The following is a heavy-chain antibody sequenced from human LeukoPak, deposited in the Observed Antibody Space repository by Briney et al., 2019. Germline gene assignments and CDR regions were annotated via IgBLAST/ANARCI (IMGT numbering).Heavy chain of an antibody. CDR3: AREGIVVVPAAIGYYFDY. J-gene: IGHJ4*02. CDR1: GGTFSRYA. Sequence: SVKVSCKASGGTFSRYAISWVRQAPGQGLEWMGGIIPIFGTANYAQKFQGRVTITADESTSTAYMELSSLRSEDTAVYYCAREGIVVVPAAIGYYFDYWGQGTLVTVSS. CDR2: IIPIFGTA. D-gene: IGHD2-2*02. V-gene: IGHV1-69*01.